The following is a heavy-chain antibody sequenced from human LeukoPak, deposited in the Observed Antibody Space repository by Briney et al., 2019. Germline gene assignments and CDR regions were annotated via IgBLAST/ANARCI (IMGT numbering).Heavy chain of an antibody. CDR2: IYTSGST. Sequence: SSETLSLTCTVSGGSISSGSYYWSWIRQPAGKGLEWIGRIYTSGSTNYNPSLKSRVTISVDTSKNRFSLKLSSVTAADTAVYYCARDQVTMVRGVIIATEFDYWGQGTLVTVSS. CDR3: ARDQVTMVRGVIIATEFDY. D-gene: IGHD3-10*01. CDR1: GGSISSGSYY. V-gene: IGHV4-61*02. J-gene: IGHJ4*02.